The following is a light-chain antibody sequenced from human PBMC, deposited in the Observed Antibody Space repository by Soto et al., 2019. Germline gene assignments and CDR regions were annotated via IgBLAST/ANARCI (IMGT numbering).Light chain of an antibody. Sequence: QLVLTQPPSVSGTPGQRITISCSGSTSNVGSNTVNWYQQLPGAAPKLLMYTDNQRPSRVPDRFSGSKSGTAASLAISGLLSEEEAEYYCAAWDDGLRAVVFGGGTKLTVL. CDR1: TSNVGSNT. CDR3: AAWDDGLRAVV. J-gene: IGLJ2*01. CDR2: TDN. V-gene: IGLV1-44*01.